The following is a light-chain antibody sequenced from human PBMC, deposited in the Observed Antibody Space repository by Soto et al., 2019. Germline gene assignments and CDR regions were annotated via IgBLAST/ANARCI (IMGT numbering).Light chain of an antibody. V-gene: IGKV1-5*03. Sequence: DIQLTEALSTLSASVGDRVTITCRASQSISSWLAWYQQKPGKAPKLLIYKASTLKSGVPSSFSGSGSGTEFTLTISSLQPDDFATYYSQHYNSYSEAFGQGAKVDNK. CDR2: KAS. J-gene: IGKJ1*01. CDR3: QHYNSYSEA. CDR1: QSISSW.